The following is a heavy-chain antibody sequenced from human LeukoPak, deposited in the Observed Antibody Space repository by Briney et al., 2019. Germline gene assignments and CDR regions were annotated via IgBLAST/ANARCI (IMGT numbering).Heavy chain of an antibody. J-gene: IGHJ4*02. CDR3: ARDQGGYDYPPDY. V-gene: IGHV3-53*01. D-gene: IGHD5-12*01. CDR2: IYSGGNT. Sequence: GGSLRLSCAASGFTVSSNLMSWVRQAPGKGLEWVSVIYSGGNTYSADSVKGRFTISRDNSKNTLYLQMNSLRVEDTAVYYCARDQGGYDYPPDYWGQGTLVTVSS. CDR1: GFTVSSNL.